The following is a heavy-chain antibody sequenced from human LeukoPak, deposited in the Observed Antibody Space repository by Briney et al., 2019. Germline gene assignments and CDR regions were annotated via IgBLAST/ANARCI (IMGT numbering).Heavy chain of an antibody. J-gene: IGHJ4*02. CDR3: ARRVFASGRQDY. V-gene: IGHV4-39*01. CDR2: IYYTGRT. D-gene: IGHD3-10*01. Sequence: SETLSLTCTVSGGSISSSDYYWGWIRQPPGKGLEWIGSIYYTGRTNYSPSLRSRVTISVDTSKNQFSLQLSSVTASDTAVYYCARRVFASGRQDYWGQGTLVTVSS. CDR1: GGSISSSDYY.